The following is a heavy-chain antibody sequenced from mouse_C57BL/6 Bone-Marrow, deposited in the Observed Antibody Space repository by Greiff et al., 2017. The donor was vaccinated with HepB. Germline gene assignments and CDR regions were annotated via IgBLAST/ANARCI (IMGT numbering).Heavy chain of an antibody. CDR3: TRRGPTDY. J-gene: IGHJ2*01. CDR2: IDPETGGT. V-gene: IGHV1-15*01. Sequence: VQLQQSGAELVRPGASVTLSCKASGYTFTDYEMHWVKQTPVHGLEWIGAIDPETGGTAYNQKFEGKAILTADKSSSTAYMELRSLTSEDSAVYYCTRRGPTDYWGQGTTLTVSS. CDR1: GYTFTDYE.